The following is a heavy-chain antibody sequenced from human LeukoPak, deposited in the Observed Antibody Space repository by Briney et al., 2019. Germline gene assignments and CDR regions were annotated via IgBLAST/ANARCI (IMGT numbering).Heavy chain of an antibody. CDR3: AKGAQQWLVQDYFDY. V-gene: IGHV3-30*18. J-gene: IGHJ4*02. D-gene: IGHD6-19*01. Sequence: GGSLRLSCAASGFTFRSYDMHWVRQAPGKGLEWVAVISYDGSKNYYGDSVKGRFTISRDNSKNTLYLQMNSLRAEDTAVYYCAKGAQQWLVQDYFDYWGQGTLVTVSS. CDR1: GFTFRSYD. CDR2: ISYDGSKN.